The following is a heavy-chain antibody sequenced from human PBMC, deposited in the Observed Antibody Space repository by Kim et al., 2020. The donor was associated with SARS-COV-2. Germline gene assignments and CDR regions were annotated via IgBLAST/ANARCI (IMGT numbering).Heavy chain of an antibody. J-gene: IGHJ6*02. CDR1: GFNFENNA. D-gene: IGHD3-16*01. Sequence: GGSLRLSCAVSGFNFENNAMNWVRQAPGKGPEWVSGISGTGRDRYYADSVKGRLTISRDTSKNTLYLQMDSLRVEDTAVYDCVKDIWDYSGMDVWGQGTT. V-gene: IGHV3-23*01. CDR2: ISGTGRDR. CDR3: VKDIWDYSGMDV.